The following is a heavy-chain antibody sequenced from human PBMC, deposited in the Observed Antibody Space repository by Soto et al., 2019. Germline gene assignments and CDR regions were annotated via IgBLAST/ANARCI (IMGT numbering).Heavy chain of an antibody. CDR1: GYTFTGYY. CDR2: INPNSGGT. J-gene: IGHJ6*02. D-gene: IGHD3-10*01. Sequence: ASVKVSCKASGYTFTGYYMHWVRQAPGQGLEWMGWINPNSGGTNYAQKFQGRVTMTRDTSISTAYMELSRLRSDDTAVYYCARRSGGSPKGMGVWGQGTTVTVSS. V-gene: IGHV1-2*02. CDR3: ARRSGGSPKGMGV.